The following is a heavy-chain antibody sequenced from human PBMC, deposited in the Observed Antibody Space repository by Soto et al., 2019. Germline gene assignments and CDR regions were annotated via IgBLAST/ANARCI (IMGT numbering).Heavy chain of an antibody. CDR3: ARVLLWFGETDYYYYGMDV. J-gene: IGHJ6*02. V-gene: IGHV3-21*01. CDR2: ISSSSSYI. D-gene: IGHD3-10*01. CDR1: GFTFSSYS. Sequence: PGGSLRLSCAASGFTFSSYSMNWVRQAPGKGLEWVSSISSSSSYIYYADSVKGRFTISRDNAKNSLYLQMNSLRAEDTAVYYCARVLLWFGETDYYYYGMDVWGQGTTVTVS.